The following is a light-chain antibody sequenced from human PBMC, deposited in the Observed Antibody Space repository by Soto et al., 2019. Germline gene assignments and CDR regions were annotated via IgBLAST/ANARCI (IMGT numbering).Light chain of an antibody. Sequence: QSALTQPASVSGSPGQSITISCAGASSDLRNYNLFSCYQQQPAKIPNLLIYEGNKRPSKVPERFSGSKSDNTASLTISALQAADEADYYCCSYAGTSPPNWVFGGGTKLTVL. CDR2: EGN. CDR3: CSYAGTSPPNWV. CDR1: SSDLRNYNL. J-gene: IGLJ3*02. V-gene: IGLV2-23*01.